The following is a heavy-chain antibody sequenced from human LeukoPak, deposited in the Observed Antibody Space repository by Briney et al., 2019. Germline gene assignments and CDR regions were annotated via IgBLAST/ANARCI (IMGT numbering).Heavy chain of an antibody. V-gene: IGHV3-23*01. CDR1: GFAFSSYA. CDR3: ARDWRSQGKDTSGSYFAPLDH. Sequence: GGSLRLSCAACGFAFSSYAMSWLRQAPGKGLELVSTIHDDGGKSYYADSVKGRFTISRDNSRNTLNLQMDGLRAEDTALYYCARDWRSQGKDTSGSYFAPLDHWGQGTQVTVSS. J-gene: IGHJ4*02. CDR2: IHDDGGKS. D-gene: IGHD3-10*01.